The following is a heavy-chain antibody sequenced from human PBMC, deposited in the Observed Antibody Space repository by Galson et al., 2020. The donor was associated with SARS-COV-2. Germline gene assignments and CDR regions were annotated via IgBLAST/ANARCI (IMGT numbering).Heavy chain of an antibody. CDR2: IYYSGST. CDR3: ARLYYYYYYMDV. V-gene: IGHV4-39*01. Sequence: SETLSLTCTVSGGSISSSCYYWGWIRQPPGKGLEWIGNIYYSGSTYYNPSLKSRVTISVDTSKNQFSLKLTSVTAEDTAVFYCARLYYYYYYMDVWGKGTTVTVSS. CDR1: GGSISSSCYY. J-gene: IGHJ6*03.